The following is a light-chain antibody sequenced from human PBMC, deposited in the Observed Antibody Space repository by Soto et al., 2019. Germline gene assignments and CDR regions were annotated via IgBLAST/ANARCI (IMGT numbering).Light chain of an antibody. CDR3: SSYTSSNTYVV. CDR1: SSDVGGYNY. V-gene: IGLV2-14*01. J-gene: IGLJ2*01. Sequence: QSVLTQPASVSGSPGQSITISCTGTSSDVGGYNYVSWYQQHPGKAPKPMIYYVSNRPSGVSNRFSRSKSGNTASLTISGLQAEDEADYYCSSYTSSNTYVVFGGGTKQTVL. CDR2: YVS.